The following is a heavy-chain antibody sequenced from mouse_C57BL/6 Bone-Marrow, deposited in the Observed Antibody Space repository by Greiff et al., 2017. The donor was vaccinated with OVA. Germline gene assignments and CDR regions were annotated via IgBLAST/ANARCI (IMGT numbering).Heavy chain of an antibody. CDR2: IYPSDSYT. CDR3: ASNYGNYHYYSMDY. CDR1: GYTFTSYW. J-gene: IGHJ4*01. D-gene: IGHD2-1*01. V-gene: IGHV1-50*01. Sequence: VQLQQPGAELVKPGASVKLSCKASGYTFTSYWMQWVKQRPGQGLEWIGEIYPSDSYTNYNQKFKGKATLTVDTSSSTAYMQLSSLTSEDSAVYYCASNYGNYHYYSMDYWGQGTSVTVSS.